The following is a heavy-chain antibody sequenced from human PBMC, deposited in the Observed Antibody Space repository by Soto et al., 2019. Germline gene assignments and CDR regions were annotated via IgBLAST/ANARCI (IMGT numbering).Heavy chain of an antibody. V-gene: IGHV4-39*01. D-gene: IGHD3-10*02. J-gene: IGHJ4*02. CDR3: ASPQQGYYYVRGAGNYLDY. CDR2: IYYSGST. CDR1: GGSISSSSYY. Sequence: SETLSLTCTVSGGSISSSSYYWGWIRQPPGKGLEWIGSIYYSGSTYYNPSLKSRVTISVDTSKNQFSLKLSSVTAADTAVYYWASPQQGYYYVRGAGNYLDYGGKGPLDPVSS.